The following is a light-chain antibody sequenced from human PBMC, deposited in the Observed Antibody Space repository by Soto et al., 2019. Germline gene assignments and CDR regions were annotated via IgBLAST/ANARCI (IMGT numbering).Light chain of an antibody. Sequence: EIVMTQSPATLSVSPGAGATLSCRASQSVSSKVAWYQQKPGQAPRLLIYGASTRAGGVPARFSGGGSGTEFTLTITSLQSEDFAVYYCHQYNGWPRTFGQGTKVDIK. CDR2: GAS. CDR1: QSVSSK. V-gene: IGKV3-15*01. CDR3: HQYNGWPRT. J-gene: IGKJ1*01.